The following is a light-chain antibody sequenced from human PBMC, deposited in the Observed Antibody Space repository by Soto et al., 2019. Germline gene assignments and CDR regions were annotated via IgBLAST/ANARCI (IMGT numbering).Light chain of an antibody. CDR1: PCVRSN. V-gene: IGKV3-15*01. J-gene: IGKJ2*01. Sequence: EVGTRSCRGTPCVRSNLAWYRQWPGQAPWLLIYGACPRATGVPPRFSGSGSVSEFALTISNLQCADFGFSFCKQYECWPPYAVGQGTKVDIK. CDR3: KQYECWPPYA. CDR2: GAC.